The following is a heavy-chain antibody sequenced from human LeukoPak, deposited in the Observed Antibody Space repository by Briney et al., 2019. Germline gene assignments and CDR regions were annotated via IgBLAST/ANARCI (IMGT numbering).Heavy chain of an antibody. V-gene: IGHV4-59*01. Sequence: SETLSLTCTVSGGSISSYYWSWIRQPPGKGLEWIGYIYYSGSTNYNPSLKSRVTISVDTSKNQFSLKLSSVTAADTAVYYCARGDSSGWTNIDYWGQGTLVTVSS. J-gene: IGHJ4*02. CDR3: ARGDSSGWTNIDY. CDR2: IYYSGST. CDR1: GGSISSYY. D-gene: IGHD6-19*01.